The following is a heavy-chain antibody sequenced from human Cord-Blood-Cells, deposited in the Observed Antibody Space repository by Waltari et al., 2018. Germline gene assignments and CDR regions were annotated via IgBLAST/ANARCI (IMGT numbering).Heavy chain of an antibody. CDR3: ARGRTIFGVVLSFDY. J-gene: IGHJ4*02. Sequence: QVQLVQSGAEVKKPGSSVKVSCKASGGTFSSYAISWVRPVPGQGLEWMGGIIPIFGTANYAQKFQGRVTITADESTSTAYMELSSLRSEDTAVYYCARGRTIFGVVLSFDYWGQGTLVTVSS. D-gene: IGHD3-3*01. CDR2: IIPIFGTA. CDR1: GGTFSSYA. V-gene: IGHV1-69*12.